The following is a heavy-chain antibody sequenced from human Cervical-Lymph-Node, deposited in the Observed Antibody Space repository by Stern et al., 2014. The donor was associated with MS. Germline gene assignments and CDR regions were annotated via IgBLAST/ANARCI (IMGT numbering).Heavy chain of an antibody. D-gene: IGHD5-12*01. J-gene: IGHJ3*02. CDR1: RFSFTSSW. Sequence: EMQLVASGAEVKKVGESLKISCKAYRFSFTSSWIAWVRQMPGKGLEWMWTIYPCDSDTRYSPSFQGQVTISSDKSIGTAYLQWSRLKASDTAMYFCATFSGIHSDAFDMWGQGTMVTVSS. CDR3: ATFSGIHSDAFDM. CDR2: IYPCDSDT. V-gene: IGHV5-51*01.